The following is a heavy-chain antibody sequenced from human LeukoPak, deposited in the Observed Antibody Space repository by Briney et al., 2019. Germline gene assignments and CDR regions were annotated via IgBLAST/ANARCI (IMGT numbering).Heavy chain of an antibody. CDR1: GYIFSNYW. V-gene: IGHV5-51*01. CDR2: IYPGDSDT. CDR3: ARRVAVAGTKYYFEY. D-gene: IGHD6-19*01. J-gene: IGHJ4*02. Sequence: GESLKISCKTSGYIFSNYWIAWVRLMPGKGLEWMGIIYPGDSDTRYSPSFLGQVTISADKSISTAYLQWSSLKAADSAIYFCARRVAVAGTKYYFEYWGQGTLVTVSS.